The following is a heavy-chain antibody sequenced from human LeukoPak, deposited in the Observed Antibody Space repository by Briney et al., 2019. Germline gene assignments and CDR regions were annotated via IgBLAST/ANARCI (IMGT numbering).Heavy chain of an antibody. J-gene: IGHJ5*02. D-gene: IGHD2-21*02. CDR1: GFTFSSYG. CDR3: AKGLLRSNWFDP. Sequence: GGSLRLSCAASGFTFSSYGMHWVRQAPGKGLEWVAVVSYDGSNKYYADSVKGRFTISRDNSKNTLYLQMNSLRAEDTAVYYCAKGLLRSNWFDPWGQGTLVTVSS. V-gene: IGHV3-30*18. CDR2: VSYDGSNK.